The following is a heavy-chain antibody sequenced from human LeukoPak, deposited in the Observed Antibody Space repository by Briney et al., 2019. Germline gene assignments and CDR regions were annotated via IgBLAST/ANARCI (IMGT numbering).Heavy chain of an antibody. CDR3: AKDLVYDSSGYYTPGAFDI. J-gene: IGHJ3*02. CDR2: ISGSGGST. CDR1: GFTFSSYA. D-gene: IGHD3-22*01. Sequence: GGSLRLSXAASGFTFSSYAMSWVRQAPGKGLEWGSAISGSGGSTYYADSVKGRFTISRDNSKNTLYLQMNSLRAEDTAVYYCAKDLVYDSSGYYTPGAFDIWGQGTMVTVSS. V-gene: IGHV3-23*01.